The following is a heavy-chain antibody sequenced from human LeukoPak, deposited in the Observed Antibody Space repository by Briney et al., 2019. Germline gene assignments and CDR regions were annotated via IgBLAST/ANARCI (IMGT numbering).Heavy chain of an antibody. CDR1: GFTFSSYT. Sequence: PGGSLRLSCAASGFTFSSYTMTWVRQAPGKGLEWVSAISGSGGSTYYPDSVKGRFTISKDNSKNTLYLQMNSVRAEDTAVYYCAKRLYIAGTPGHFDYWGQGTLVTVSS. J-gene: IGHJ4*02. V-gene: IGHV3-23*01. CDR2: ISGSGGST. D-gene: IGHD6-13*01. CDR3: AKRLYIAGTPGHFDY.